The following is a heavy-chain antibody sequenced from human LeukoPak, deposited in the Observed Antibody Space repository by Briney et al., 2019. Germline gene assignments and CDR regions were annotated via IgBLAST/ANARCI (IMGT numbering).Heavy chain of an antibody. V-gene: IGHV4-38-2*02. CDR3: ASLTTADAFDI. CDR1: GYSISSGYY. CDR2: IHHSGST. Sequence: SETLSLTCTVSGYSISSGYYWGWIRQPPGKGLEWIGSIHHSGSTYYNPSLKSRVTISVDTSKNQFSLKLSSVTAADTAVFYCASLTTADAFDIWGQGTMVTVSS. D-gene: IGHD3-22*01. J-gene: IGHJ3*02.